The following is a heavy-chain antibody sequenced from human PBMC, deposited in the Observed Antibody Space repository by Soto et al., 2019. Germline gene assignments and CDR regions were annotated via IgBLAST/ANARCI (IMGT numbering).Heavy chain of an antibody. CDR3: ARDTLVVPAAIGPYYYYYGMDV. V-gene: IGHV3-7*01. Sequence: GGSLRLSCAASGFTFSSYWMSWVRQAPGKGLEWVANIKQDGSEKYYVDSVKGRFTISRDNAKNSLYLQMNSLRAEDTAVYYCARDTLVVPAAIGPYYYYYGMDVWGQGTTVTVSS. CDR1: GFTFSSYW. CDR2: IKQDGSEK. D-gene: IGHD2-2*01. J-gene: IGHJ6*02.